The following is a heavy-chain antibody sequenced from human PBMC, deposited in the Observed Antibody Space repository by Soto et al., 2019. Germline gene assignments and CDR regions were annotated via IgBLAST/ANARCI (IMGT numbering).Heavy chain of an antibody. CDR3: ARFAIWFGEDSADI. J-gene: IGHJ3*02. CDR2: INAGNGNT. CDR1: GYTFTSYA. Sequence: QVQLVQSGAEVKKPGASVKVSCKASGYTFTSYAMHWARQAPGQRLEWMGWINAGNGNTKYSQKFQGRVTITRDTSASTAYMELSSLRSEDTAVYYCARFAIWFGEDSADIWGQGTMVTVSS. V-gene: IGHV1-3*01. D-gene: IGHD3-10*01.